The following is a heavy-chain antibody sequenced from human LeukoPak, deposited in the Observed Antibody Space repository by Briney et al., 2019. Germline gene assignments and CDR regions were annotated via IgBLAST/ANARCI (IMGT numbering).Heavy chain of an antibody. Sequence: GGSLRLSCEASGFTFSNYGMHWVRQAPGKGLEWVAFIRYDGTSKYYADSVKGRFTISRDNAQNSLYLQMNSLRAEDTAVYYCAREFGIEYSYGSFDYWGQGTLVTVSS. D-gene: IGHD5-18*01. CDR3: AREFGIEYSYGSFDY. J-gene: IGHJ4*02. CDR1: GFTFSNYG. V-gene: IGHV3-30*02. CDR2: IRYDGTSK.